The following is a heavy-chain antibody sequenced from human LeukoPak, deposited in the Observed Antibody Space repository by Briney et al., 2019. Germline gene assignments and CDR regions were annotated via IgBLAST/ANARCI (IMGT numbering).Heavy chain of an antibody. CDR3: ARDGGDCSSTSCYTALDP. J-gene: IGHJ5*02. CDR1: GYTFTGYY. D-gene: IGHD2-2*02. Sequence: GASVKVSCKASGYTFTGYYMHWVRQAPGQGLEWMGWINPNSGGTNYAQKFQGRVTMTRDTSISTAYMELSGLRSDDTAVYYCARDGGDCSSTSCYTALDPWGQGTLVTVSS. V-gene: IGHV1-2*02. CDR2: INPNSGGT.